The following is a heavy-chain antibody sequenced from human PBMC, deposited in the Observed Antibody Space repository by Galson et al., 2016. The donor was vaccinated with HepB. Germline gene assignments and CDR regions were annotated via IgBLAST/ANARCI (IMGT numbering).Heavy chain of an antibody. CDR2: INAGNGYT. D-gene: IGHD3-10*01. Sequence: SGYTFSNYGIHWVRQAPGQGLDWMGWINAGNGYTKYSQKFQGRVTITRDTSASTAYMELSSLRYEDTAVYYCARGASYGSGGYYTWFDPWGQGTLVTVSS. V-gene: IGHV1-3*01. J-gene: IGHJ5*02. CDR3: ARGASYGSGGYYTWFDP. CDR1: GYTFSNYG.